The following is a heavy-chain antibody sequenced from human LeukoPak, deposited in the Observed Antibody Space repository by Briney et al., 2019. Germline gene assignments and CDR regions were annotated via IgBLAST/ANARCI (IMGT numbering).Heavy chain of an antibody. CDR2: ISYDGSNK. CDR3: ARGRDGYNLPLED. J-gene: IGHJ4*02. CDR1: GFTFSSYG. Sequence: PGGSLRLSCAASGFTFSSYGMHWVRQAPGKGLEWVAVISYDGSNKYYADSVKGRFTISRDNSKNTLYLQMNSLRAEDTAVYYCARGRDGYNLPLEDWGQGTLVTVSS. D-gene: IGHD5-24*01. V-gene: IGHV3-30*03.